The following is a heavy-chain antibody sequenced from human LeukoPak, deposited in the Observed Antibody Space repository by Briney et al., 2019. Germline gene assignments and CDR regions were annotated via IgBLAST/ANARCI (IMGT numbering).Heavy chain of an antibody. J-gene: IGHJ5*02. CDR2: XXXXFGTA. Sequence: ASVKVSCKASGGTFSSYAISWVRQAPGQGLEWMGGXXXXFGTANYAQKFQGRVTITADESTSTAYMELSSLRSEDTAVYYCARGLVVSSSGWYENWFDPWGQGTLVTVSS. D-gene: IGHD6-19*01. CDR1: GGTFSSYA. V-gene: IGHV1-69*01. CDR3: ARGLVVSSSGWYENWFDP.